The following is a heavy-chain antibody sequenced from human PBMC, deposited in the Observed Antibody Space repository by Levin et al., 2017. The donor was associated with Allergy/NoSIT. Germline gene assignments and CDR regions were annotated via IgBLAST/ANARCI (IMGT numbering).Heavy chain of an antibody. V-gene: IGHV3-49*03. Sequence: GGSLRLSCTTSGFTFGDYAMSWFRQAPGKGLEWVGFIRSKAYGGTTEYAASVKGRFTISRDDSESIAYLQMDSLKAEDTAVYYCATDEYGSNIYFYAGDYWGQGVLVTVSS. D-gene: IGHD2/OR15-2a*01. CDR2: IRSKAYGGTT. CDR3: ATDEYGSNIYFYAGDY. CDR1: GFTFGDYA. J-gene: IGHJ4*02.